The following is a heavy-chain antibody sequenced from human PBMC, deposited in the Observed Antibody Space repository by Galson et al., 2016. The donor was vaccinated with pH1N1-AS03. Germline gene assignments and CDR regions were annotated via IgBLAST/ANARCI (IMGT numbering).Heavy chain of an antibody. Sequence: SLRLSCAASGFTFSTYWMHGVRQAPGKGLVWVSRIRADGSTTDYADSVRGRFTISSDNAKNTRYLQMNSLRAEDTAVYYCARTKVEMATFLLDYSGRGTLVTVSS. D-gene: IGHD5-24*01. J-gene: IGHJ4*02. CDR1: GFTFSTYW. CDR2: IRADGSTT. CDR3: ARTKVEMATFLLDY. V-gene: IGHV3-74*01.